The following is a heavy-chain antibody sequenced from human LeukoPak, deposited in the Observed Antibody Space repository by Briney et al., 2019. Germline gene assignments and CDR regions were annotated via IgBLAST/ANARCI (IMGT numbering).Heavy chain of an antibody. V-gene: IGHV4-59*01. J-gene: IGHJ3*02. CDR2: IYYSGST. CDR3: ARVLGYYDSLVAFDI. D-gene: IGHD3-22*01. CDR1: GGSISSYY. Sequence: SETLSLTCTVSGGSISSYYWSWIRQPPGRGLEWIGYIYYSGSTNYNPSLKSRVTISVDTSKYQFSLKLSSVTAADTAVYYCARVLGYYDSLVAFDIWGQGTMVTVSS.